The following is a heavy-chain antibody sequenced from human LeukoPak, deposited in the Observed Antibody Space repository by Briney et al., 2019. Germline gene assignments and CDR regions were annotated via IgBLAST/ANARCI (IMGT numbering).Heavy chain of an antibody. J-gene: IGHJ4*02. CDR1: GFTFSTYS. V-gene: IGHV3-48*01. Sequence: PGGSLRLSCAASGFTFSTYSMNWVRQAPGKGLEWVSYISSDSKTIYYADSVKGRFTISRDNAKNSLYLQMNSLRVEDTAVYYCATPFAYWGQGTLVTVSS. CDR2: ISSDSKTI. CDR3: ATPFAY.